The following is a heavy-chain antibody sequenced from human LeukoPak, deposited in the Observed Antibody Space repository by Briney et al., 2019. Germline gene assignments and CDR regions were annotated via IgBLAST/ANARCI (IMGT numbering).Heavy chain of an antibody. CDR1: GGSISSSSYY. CDR3: ARHGGRGVDY. Sequence: SETLSLTCIVSGGSISSSSYYWDWIRQPPGKGLEWIGSIYYSGSTYYNPSLKSRVTISVDTSKNQFSLKLSSVTAADTAVYYCARHGGRGVDYWGQGTLVTVPS. CDR2: IYYSGST. J-gene: IGHJ4*02. V-gene: IGHV4-39*01. D-gene: IGHD3-16*01.